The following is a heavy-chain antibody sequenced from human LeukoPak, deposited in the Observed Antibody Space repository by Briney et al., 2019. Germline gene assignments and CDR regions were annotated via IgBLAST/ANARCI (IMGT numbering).Heavy chain of an antibody. CDR3: ARGSSSWYGYFHH. J-gene: IGHJ1*01. CDR2: TYYRSKWYN. D-gene: IGHD6-13*01. V-gene: IGHV6-1*01. Sequence: SQTLSLTCVISGDSVSSNSAAWNWIRQSPSRGLEWLGRTYYRSKWYNDYALSVKSRININPDTSKSQFSLQLNYVTPEDTAVYYCARGSSSWYGYFHHWGQGTLVTVSS. CDR1: GDSVSSNSAA.